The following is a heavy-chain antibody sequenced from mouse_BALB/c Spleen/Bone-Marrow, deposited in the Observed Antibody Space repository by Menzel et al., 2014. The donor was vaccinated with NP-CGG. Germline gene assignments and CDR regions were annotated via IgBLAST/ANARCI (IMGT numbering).Heavy chain of an antibody. Sequence: EGKLQELGAEFVKPGAPVKLSCTASGSNIKDTYLYWVKQRLEQGLEGIGWFDPANGDSIYDPKFQDKATITADTSSNTAYLQLSRLTSEDTAVYYCARYYYGSSVFAYWGQGTLVTVSA. V-gene: IGHV14-3*02. CDR1: GSNIKDTY. CDR3: ARYYYGSSVFAY. J-gene: IGHJ3*01. D-gene: IGHD1-1*01. CDR2: FDPANGDS.